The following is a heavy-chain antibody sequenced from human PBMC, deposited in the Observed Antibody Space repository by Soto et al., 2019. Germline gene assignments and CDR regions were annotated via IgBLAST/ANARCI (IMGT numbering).Heavy chain of an antibody. V-gene: IGHV4-30-4*01. CDR3: ARDGAGSEY. D-gene: IGHD2-15*01. CDR2: IYNSGTT. CDR1: GRSISSGDSY. Sequence: QFQLQESGPGLVKPSQTLSLTCTVSGRSISSGDSYWSWIRQPPGKGLEWIGYIYNSGTTHYNPSLKSRVTISRDTSKNQFSLKLSSVTAADTAVYYCARDGAGSEYWGQGSRVAVSA. J-gene: IGHJ4*02.